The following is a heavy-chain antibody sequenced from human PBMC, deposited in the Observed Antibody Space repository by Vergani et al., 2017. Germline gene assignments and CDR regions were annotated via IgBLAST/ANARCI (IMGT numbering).Heavy chain of an antibody. CDR3: AKEGGGYCSGGTCYPEY. CDR2: ISWNSGRI. CDR1: GFSFDDYD. V-gene: IGHV3-9*01. D-gene: IGHD2-15*01. J-gene: IGHJ4*02. Sequence: EVQLVESGGGLVQPGRSLRLSCAASGFSFDDYDMHWVRQAPGKGLEWVSGISWNSGRIVYADSVKGRFTSSRDNAKNSLYLQMNSPRAEDTALYYCAKEGGGYCSGGTCYPEYWGQGTLVIVSS.